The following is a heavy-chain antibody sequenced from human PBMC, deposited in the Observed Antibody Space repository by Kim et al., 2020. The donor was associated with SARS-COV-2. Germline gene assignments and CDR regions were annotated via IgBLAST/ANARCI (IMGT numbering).Heavy chain of an antibody. CDR3: AKSPPGYLYDFWSGYAEY. V-gene: IGHV3-23*01. J-gene: IGHJ4*02. Sequence: GGSLRLSCAASGFTFSSYAMSWVRQAPGKGLEWVSAISGSGGSTYYADSVKGRFTISRDNSKNTLYLQMNSLRAEDTAVYYCAKSPPGYLYDFWSGYAEYWGQGTLVTVSS. CDR2: ISGSGGST. D-gene: IGHD3-3*01. CDR1: GFTFSSYA.